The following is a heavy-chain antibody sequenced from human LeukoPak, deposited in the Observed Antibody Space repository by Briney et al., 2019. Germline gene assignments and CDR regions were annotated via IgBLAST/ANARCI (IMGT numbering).Heavy chain of an antibody. Sequence: AASVKVSCKASGGTFSNFAISWVRQAPGQGLEWMGIINPSGGSTSYAQKFQGRVTMTRDTSTSTVYMELSSLRSEDTAVYYCARSIAAAARLAYWYFDLWGRGTLVTVSS. V-gene: IGHV1-46*01. CDR1: GGTFSNFA. CDR3: ARSIAAAARLAYWYFDL. CDR2: INPSGGST. D-gene: IGHD6-13*01. J-gene: IGHJ2*01.